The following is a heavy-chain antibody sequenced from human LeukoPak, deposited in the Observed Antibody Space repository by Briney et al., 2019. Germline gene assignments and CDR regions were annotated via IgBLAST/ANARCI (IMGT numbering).Heavy chain of an antibody. CDR1: GDSINNHY. V-gene: IGHV4-59*11. Sequence: PSETLSLTCSVSGDSINNHYWNWIRQPPGKGLEWVGYIHYSGGTTYNPSLESRVTISVDRSKKEFSLKLISVTPADTAVYYCARDYDFRVGQWYHAMDVWGQGTTVTASS. CDR2: IHYSGGT. CDR3: ARDYDFRVGQWYHAMDV. J-gene: IGHJ6*02. D-gene: IGHD3-3*01.